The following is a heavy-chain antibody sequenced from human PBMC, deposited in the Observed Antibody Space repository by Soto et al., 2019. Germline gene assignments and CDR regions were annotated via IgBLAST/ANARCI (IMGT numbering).Heavy chain of an antibody. CDR3: ARSFMVPVDFFDY. J-gene: IGHJ4*02. Sequence: SETLSLTCTVSNGSLSSNYWSWIRQSPGKGLEWIGNIYYSESTNYNPSLKSRVTMSVGTSKNQFTLKLSSVTAADTGVYFCARSFMVPVDFFDYWGQGTPVTVSS. CDR2: IYYSEST. CDR1: NGSLSSNY. D-gene: IGHD3-10*01. V-gene: IGHV4-59*01.